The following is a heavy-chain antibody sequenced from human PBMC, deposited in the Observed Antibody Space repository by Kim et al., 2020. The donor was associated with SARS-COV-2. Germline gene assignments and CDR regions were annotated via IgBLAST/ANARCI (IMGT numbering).Heavy chain of an antibody. CDR3: ARGIVVVTALWLDY. CDR2: IYYSGST. V-gene: IGHV4-39*01. CDR1: GGSISSSSYY. D-gene: IGHD2-21*02. Sequence: SETLSLTCTVSGGSISSSSYYWGWIRQPPGKGLEWIGSIYYSGSTYYNPSLKSRVTISVDTSKNQFSLKLSSVTAADTAVYYCARGIVVVTALWLDYWGQGTLVTVSS. J-gene: IGHJ4*02.